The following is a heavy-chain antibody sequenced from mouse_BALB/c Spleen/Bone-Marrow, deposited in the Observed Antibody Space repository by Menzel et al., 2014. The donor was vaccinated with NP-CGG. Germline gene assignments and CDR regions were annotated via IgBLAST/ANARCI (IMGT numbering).Heavy chain of an antibody. CDR3: ARDRYYGYAMDY. D-gene: IGHD1-1*01. CDR1: RFTFSSYG. V-gene: IGHV5-6-3*01. Sequence: EVHLVESGGGLAQPGGSLKLSCAASRFTFSSYGMSWVRQTPDKRLELVATINSNGGSTYYPDSVKGRFTISRDNAKNTLYLQMSSLKSEDTAMYYCARDRYYGYAMDYWGQGTSVTVSS. CDR2: INSNGGST. J-gene: IGHJ4*01.